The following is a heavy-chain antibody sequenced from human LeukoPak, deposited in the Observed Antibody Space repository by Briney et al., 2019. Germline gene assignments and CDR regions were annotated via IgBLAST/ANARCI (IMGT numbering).Heavy chain of an antibody. CDR3: ASLSGYSGYDGDYFDY. J-gene: IGHJ4*02. CDR2: IKQDGSEK. V-gene: IGHV3-7*01. Sequence: GGSLRLSCVASGFTFSNYWMSWVRQAPGKGLEWVANIKQDGSEKYYVDSVKGRFTISRDNAKNSLYLQMNSLRADDTAVYYCASLSGYSGYDGDYFDYWGQGALVTASS. D-gene: IGHD5-12*01. CDR1: GFTFSNYW.